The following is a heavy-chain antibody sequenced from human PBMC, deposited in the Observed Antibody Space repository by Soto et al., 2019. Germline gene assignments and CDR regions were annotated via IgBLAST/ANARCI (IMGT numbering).Heavy chain of an antibody. D-gene: IGHD3-10*01. CDR1: GYPFTSYG. J-gene: IGHJ5*02. Sequence: KVSCKASGYPFTSYGISWVRQAPGQGLEWMGWISAYNGNTNYAQKLQGRVTMTADKSTSTAYMELSSLRSEDTAVYYCARADGSGSSYPWGQGTLVTVSS. CDR3: ARADGSGSSYP. V-gene: IGHV1-18*01. CDR2: ISAYNGNT.